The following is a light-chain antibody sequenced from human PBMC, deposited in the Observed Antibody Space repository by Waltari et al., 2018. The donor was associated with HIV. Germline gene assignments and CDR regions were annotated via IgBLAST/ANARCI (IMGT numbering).Light chain of an antibody. CDR2: SAT. CDR1: QGVSSW. J-gene: IGKJ4*01. CDR3: QQADSFPLT. V-gene: IGKV1-12*01. Sequence: DIQMTQSPSSVSASVGDRVTITCRACQGVSSWLAWYQQKKGQAPKLLIYSATILQTGVPSRFSGSGSGTDFTLTISSLQPEDFATYFCQQADSFPLTFGGGTKVE.